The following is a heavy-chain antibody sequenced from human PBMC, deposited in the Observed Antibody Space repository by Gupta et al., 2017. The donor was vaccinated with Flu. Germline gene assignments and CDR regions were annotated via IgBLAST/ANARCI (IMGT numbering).Heavy chain of an antibody. D-gene: IGHD5-24*01. Sequence: QLQLQESGPGLVKPSETLSLTCTVSGGSISSSSYYWGWIRQPPGKGLEWIGSIYYSGSTYYNPSLKSRVTISVDTSKNQFSLKLSSVTAADTAVYYCARSPVRYTIDYWGQGTLVTVSS. V-gene: IGHV4-39*01. CDR1: GGSISSSSYY. CDR3: ARSPVRYTIDY. J-gene: IGHJ4*02. CDR2: IYYSGST.